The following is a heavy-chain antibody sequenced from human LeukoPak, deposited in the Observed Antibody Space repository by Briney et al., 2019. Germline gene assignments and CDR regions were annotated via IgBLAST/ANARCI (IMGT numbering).Heavy chain of an antibody. D-gene: IGHD2/OR15-2a*01. CDR3: ARVSTMSPNHHEDDAFDI. Sequence: WASVKVSCKASGYTFTSYYMHWVRQAPGQGLEWMGIINPSGGSTSYAQKFQGRVTMTRDMSTSTVYMELSSLRSEDTAVYYCARVSTMSPNHHEDDAFDIWGQGTMVTVSS. J-gene: IGHJ3*02. V-gene: IGHV1-46*01. CDR1: GYTFTSYY. CDR2: INPSGGST.